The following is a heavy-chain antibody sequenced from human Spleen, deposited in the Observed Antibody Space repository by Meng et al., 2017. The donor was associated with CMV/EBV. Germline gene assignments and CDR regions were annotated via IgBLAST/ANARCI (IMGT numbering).Heavy chain of an antibody. CDR3: ANPLRGIFGSNYGMDV. J-gene: IGHJ6*02. CDR2: ISGRCSGK. Sequence: GESLKISCAASGFTFNNFDMSWVRQAPGKGVEWVSAISGRCSGKYDADSVKGRFTISRDNSMNTLYLQMNSLRAEDTAVYYCANPLRGIFGSNYGMDVWGQGTTVTVSS. D-gene: IGHD3-3*01. V-gene: IGHV3-23*01. CDR1: GFTFNNFD.